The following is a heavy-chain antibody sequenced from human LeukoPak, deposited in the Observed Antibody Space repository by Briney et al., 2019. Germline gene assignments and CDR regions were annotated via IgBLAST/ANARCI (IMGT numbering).Heavy chain of an antibody. CDR2: ISGSGGST. V-gene: IGHV3-23*01. D-gene: IGHD3-16*01. CDR1: GFTFSRYG. Sequence: GGSLRLSCAAPGFTFSRYGMSWVRQAPGKGLEWVSAISGSGGSTYYADSVKGRFTISRDNSKNTLYLQMNSLRAEDTAVYYCAKTGGGLHYYYMDVWGKGTTVSISS. J-gene: IGHJ6*03. CDR3: AKTGGGLHYYYMDV.